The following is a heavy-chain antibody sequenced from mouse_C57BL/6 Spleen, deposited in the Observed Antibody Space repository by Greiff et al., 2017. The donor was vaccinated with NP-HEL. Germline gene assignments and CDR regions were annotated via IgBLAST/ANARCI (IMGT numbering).Heavy chain of an antibody. CDR1: GYTFTSYW. D-gene: IGHD3-3*01. CDR2: IDPSDSET. Sequence: QVQLQQPGAELVRPGSSVKLSCKASGYTFTSYWMHWVKQRPIQGLEWIGNIDPSDSETHYNQKFKDKATLTVDKSSSTAYMQLSSLTSEDSAVYYCAEGKEVEGSWYFDVWGTGTTVTVSS. J-gene: IGHJ1*03. CDR3: AEGKEVEGSWYFDV. V-gene: IGHV1-52*01.